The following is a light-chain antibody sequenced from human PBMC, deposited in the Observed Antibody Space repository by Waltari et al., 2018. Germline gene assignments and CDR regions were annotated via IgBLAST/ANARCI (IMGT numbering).Light chain of an antibody. CDR3: QSTDSSAVYVV. CDR2: KDT. V-gene: IGLV3-25*03. J-gene: IGLJ2*01. Sequence: SYELTQPPSVSVSPGQTARITCPGAALPNRYAYWYKQKPGRAPILLIYKDTGRPSRIPERFSGSTSGTTVTLTITGVQAEDEADYYCQSTDSSAVYVVFGGGTKLTVL. CDR1: ALPNRY.